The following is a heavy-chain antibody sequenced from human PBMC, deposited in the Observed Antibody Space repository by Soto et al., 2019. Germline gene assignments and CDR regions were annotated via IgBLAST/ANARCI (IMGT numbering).Heavy chain of an antibody. D-gene: IGHD2-21*02. Sequence: QVQLVESGGGVVQPGRSLRLSCAASGFTFSDFGMHWVRQAPGKGLEWVAVIWYNGNNKYYADSVKGRFTISRDNSKNTLYLQMNSLRAEDMAVYYCARGHCGVDCDLFEYWGPGTMVTVSS. CDR2: IWYNGNNK. J-gene: IGHJ4*02. CDR1: GFTFSDFG. CDR3: ARGHCGVDCDLFEY. V-gene: IGHV3-33*01.